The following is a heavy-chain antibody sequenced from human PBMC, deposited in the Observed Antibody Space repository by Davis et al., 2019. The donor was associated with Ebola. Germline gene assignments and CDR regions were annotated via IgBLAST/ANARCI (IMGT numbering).Heavy chain of an antibody. Sequence: SETLYLTCAVYGGSFSGYYWSWIRQPPGKGLEWIGEIYHSGSTNYNPSLKSRVTISVDTSKNQFSLKLSSVTAADTAVYYCARGSNRNIVVVVAATLADAFDIWGQGTMVTVSS. CDR2: IYHSGST. CDR3: ARGSNRNIVVVVAATLADAFDI. D-gene: IGHD2-15*01. J-gene: IGHJ3*02. V-gene: IGHV4-34*01. CDR1: GGSFSGYY.